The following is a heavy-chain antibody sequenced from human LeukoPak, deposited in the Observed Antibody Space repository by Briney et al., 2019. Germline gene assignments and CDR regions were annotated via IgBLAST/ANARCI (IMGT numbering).Heavy chain of an antibody. CDR1: GGSISSGGYY. V-gene: IGHV4-31*03. D-gene: IGHD5-12*01. Sequence: SETLSLTCTVSGGSISSGGYYWSWIRQHPGKGLEWIGYIYYSGSTYYNPSLKSRVTISVDTSKNQFSLKLSSVTAADTAVYYCARHGTGGFASTYYYHYYGMDVWGQGTTVTVSS. CDR3: ARHGTGGFASTYYYHYYGMDV. CDR2: IYYSGST. J-gene: IGHJ6*02.